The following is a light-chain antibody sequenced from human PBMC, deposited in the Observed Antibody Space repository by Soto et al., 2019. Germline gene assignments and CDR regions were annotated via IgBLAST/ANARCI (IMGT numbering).Light chain of an antibody. CDR2: EVS. CDR3: SSYTSSSTYV. V-gene: IGLV2-14*01. J-gene: IGLJ1*01. Sequence: SVLTQPASVSGSPGQSITISCTGTSSDAGGYNYVSWYQQHPGKAPKLMIYEVSNRPSGVSNRFSGSKSGNTASLTISGLQAEDEADYYCSSYTSSSTYVFGTGTKVTVL. CDR1: SSDAGGYNY.